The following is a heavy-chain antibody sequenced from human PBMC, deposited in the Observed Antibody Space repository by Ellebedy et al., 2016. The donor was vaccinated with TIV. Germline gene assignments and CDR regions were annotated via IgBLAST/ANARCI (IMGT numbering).Heavy chain of an antibody. CDR1: GFTFSSYG. CDR2: IWYDGSNK. CDR3: ARVHVDTAMITSSPDY. D-gene: IGHD5-18*01. Sequence: GGSLRLXXAASGFTFSSYGMHWVRQAPGKGLEWVAVIWYDGSNKYYADSVKGRFTISRDNSKNTLYLQMNSLRAEDTAVYYCARVHVDTAMITSSPDYWGQGTLVTVSS. V-gene: IGHV3-33*01. J-gene: IGHJ4*02.